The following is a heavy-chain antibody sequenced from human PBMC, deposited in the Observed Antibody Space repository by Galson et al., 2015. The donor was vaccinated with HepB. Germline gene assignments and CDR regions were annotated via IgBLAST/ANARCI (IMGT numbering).Heavy chain of an antibody. Sequence: SLRLSCAASGFTFSSHWMAWVRQAPGKGLEWVASTNEDGSATYDVDSVKGRFTMSRDNAKNLLYLEMNSLRVEDTAVYYRARHGFWNVDYWGQGTLVTVSS. D-gene: IGHD1-1*01. CDR1: GFTFSSHW. J-gene: IGHJ4*02. CDR3: ARHGFWNVDY. CDR2: TNEDGSAT. V-gene: IGHV3-7*03.